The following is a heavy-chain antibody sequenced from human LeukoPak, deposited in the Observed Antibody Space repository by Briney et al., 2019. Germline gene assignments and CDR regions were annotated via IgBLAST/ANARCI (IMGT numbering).Heavy chain of an antibody. D-gene: IGHD2-15*01. Sequence: GGSLRLSCAASGFTFSNSAMSWVRQAPGKGLEWVSSISGSGSGGSTYYADSVKGRFTISRDNSKNTLYLQMNSLRAEDTAVYYCARVLRYCSGGNCYSGGLGYMDVWGKGTTVTISS. V-gene: IGHV3-23*01. CDR1: GFTFSNSA. CDR3: ARVLRYCSGGNCYSGGLGYMDV. CDR2: ISGSGSGGST. J-gene: IGHJ6*03.